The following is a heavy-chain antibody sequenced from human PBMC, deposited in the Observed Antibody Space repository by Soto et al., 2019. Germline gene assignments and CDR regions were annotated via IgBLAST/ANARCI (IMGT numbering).Heavy chain of an antibody. D-gene: IGHD1-26*01. CDR1: EFNFSYFY. V-gene: IGHV3-74*01. J-gene: IGHJ3*01. Sequence: PGGSLRLSCAASEFNFSYFYMHWIRRVPGKGLVWVARVDPDGRGTDYADSVKGRFTISSDNAKNTLHLQMFSLRADDTAIYFFVRDAHHYSSGVWDRGTTGAFS. CDR2: VDPDGRGT. CDR3: VRDAHHYSSGV.